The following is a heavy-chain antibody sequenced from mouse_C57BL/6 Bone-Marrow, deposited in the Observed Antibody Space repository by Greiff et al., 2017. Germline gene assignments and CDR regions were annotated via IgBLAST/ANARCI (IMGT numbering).Heavy chain of an antibody. Sequence: VQLVESGAGLVKPGGSLNLSCAASGFTFSDYGMHWVRQAPEKGLEWVGYISSGSSTIYYAATVKGRFTIPRDNAKNTLFLQMTSLRSEDTAMYYCARKDYDYYAMDYWGQGTSVTVSS. J-gene: IGHJ4*01. D-gene: IGHD2-4*01. CDR3: ARKDYDYYAMDY. V-gene: IGHV5-17*01. CDR1: GFTFSDYG. CDR2: ISSGSSTI.